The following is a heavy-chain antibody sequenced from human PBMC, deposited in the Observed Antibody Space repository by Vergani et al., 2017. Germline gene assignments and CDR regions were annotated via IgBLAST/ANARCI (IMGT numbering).Heavy chain of an antibody. Sequence: VQLVESGGGLVKPGGSLRLSCAASGFTFSNAWMSWVRQAPGKGLEWVSFIYSGGSTYYADSVKGRFTISRDNSKNTLYLQMNSLRAEDTAVYYCARGMYSSNWYFDPWGQGTLVTVSS. CDR1: GFTFSNAW. V-gene: IGHV3-66*02. D-gene: IGHD6-13*01. J-gene: IGHJ5*02. CDR3: ARGMYSSNWYFDP. CDR2: IYSGGST.